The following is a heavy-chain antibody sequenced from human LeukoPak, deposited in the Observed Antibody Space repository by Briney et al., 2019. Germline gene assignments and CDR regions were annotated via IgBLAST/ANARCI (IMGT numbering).Heavy chain of an antibody. V-gene: IGHV3-21*04. D-gene: IGHD2-2*01. CDR1: GFTFSSYS. CDR3: AKDLLYCSSTSCYAPLDY. CDR2: ISSSSSYI. Sequence: PGGSLRLSCAASGFTFSSYSMNWVRQAPGKGLEWVSSISSSSSYIYYADSVKGRFTISRDNGKNSLYLQMNSLRTEDTALYYCAKDLLYCSSTSCYAPLDYWGQGTLVTVSS. J-gene: IGHJ4*02.